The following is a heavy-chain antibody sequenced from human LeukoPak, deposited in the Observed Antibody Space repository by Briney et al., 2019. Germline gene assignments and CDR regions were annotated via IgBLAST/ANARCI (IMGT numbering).Heavy chain of an antibody. D-gene: IGHD2-15*01. J-gene: IGHJ4*02. V-gene: IGHV4-59*02. CDR3: VIGVGWQPDY. CDR2: IYKIGTT. Sequence: SETLSLTCTVFGDSVTGYYLNWVRQPPGKGLEWIGHIYKIGTTNYNPSLKSRLTISTDTSKNQFSLKLRSVTAADTAVYYCVIGVGWQPDYWGQGALVTVSS. CDR1: GDSVTGYY.